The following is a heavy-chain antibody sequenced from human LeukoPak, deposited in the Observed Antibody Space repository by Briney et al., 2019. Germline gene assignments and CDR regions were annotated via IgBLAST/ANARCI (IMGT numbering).Heavy chain of an antibody. CDR3: ASDYGDFRGAGYYYMDV. CDR1: GYTFTSYY. Sequence: GASVKVSCKASGYTFTSYYMHWVRQAPGQGLEWMGIINPSGGSTSYAQKFQGRVTMTRDMSTSTVYMELSSLRSEDTAVYYCASDYGDFRGAGYYYMDVWGKGTTVTVSS. J-gene: IGHJ6*03. V-gene: IGHV1-46*01. D-gene: IGHD4-17*01. CDR2: INPSGGST.